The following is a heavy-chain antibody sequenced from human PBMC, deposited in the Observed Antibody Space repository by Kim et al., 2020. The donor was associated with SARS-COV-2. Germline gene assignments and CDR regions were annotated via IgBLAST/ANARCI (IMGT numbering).Heavy chain of an antibody. D-gene: IGHD1-1*01. V-gene: IGHV4-31*03. CDR2: MYSSGTT. J-gene: IGHJ6*02. Sequence: SETLSLTCTVSGASITSNIYYWTWVRQHPGKGLEWIGYMYSSGTTYFQPSLKSRITISLDKSKNQFSLILTSMTAADTAVYYCATVHFERGTDYGLDVWGQGTTVTVSS. CDR1: GASITSNIYY. CDR3: ATVHFERGTDYGLDV.